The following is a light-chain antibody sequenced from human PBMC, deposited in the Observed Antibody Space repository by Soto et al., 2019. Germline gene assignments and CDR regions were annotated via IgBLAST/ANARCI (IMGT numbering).Light chain of an antibody. CDR2: EVI. J-gene: IGLJ2*01. V-gene: IGLV2-14*01. CDR1: SSDVGAYNF. CDR3: NSFTTSDTWV. Sequence: QSVLTQPASMSGSPGQSITISCTGTSSDVGAYNFVSWYQQHPGRAPKLMIYEVINRPSGVSVRFSGSKSGNTASLTISGLQVEDEADYYCNSFTTSDTWVFGGGTKLTVL.